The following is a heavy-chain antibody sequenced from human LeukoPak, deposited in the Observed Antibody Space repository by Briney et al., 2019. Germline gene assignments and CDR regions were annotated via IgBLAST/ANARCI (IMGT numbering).Heavy chain of an antibody. CDR3: ASWGITYYYDSSGYFDAFDI. V-gene: IGHV1-2*02. D-gene: IGHD3-22*01. CDR2: INPNSGGT. Sequence: EASVKVSCKASGYTFTGYYMHWVRQAPGQGLEWMGWINPNSGGTNYAQKFQGRVTMTRDTSISTAYMELSRLRSDDTAVYYCASWGITYYYDSSGYFDAFDIWGQGTMVTVSS. J-gene: IGHJ3*02. CDR1: GYTFTGYY.